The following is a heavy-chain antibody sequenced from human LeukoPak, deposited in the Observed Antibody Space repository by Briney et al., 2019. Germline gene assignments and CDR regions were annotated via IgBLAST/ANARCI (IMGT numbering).Heavy chain of an antibody. CDR1: GFAFSRYS. J-gene: IGHJ4*02. Sequence: GGSLRLSCAASGFAFSRYSMNWVRQAPGKGLEWVSSISSSSGYIYYADSVKGRFTISRDNAKNSLYLQMNSLRAEDTAVYYCAREIVSSACFDYWGQGALVTVSS. D-gene: IGHD1-26*01. CDR3: AREIVSSACFDY. V-gene: IGHV3-21*01. CDR2: ISSSSGYI.